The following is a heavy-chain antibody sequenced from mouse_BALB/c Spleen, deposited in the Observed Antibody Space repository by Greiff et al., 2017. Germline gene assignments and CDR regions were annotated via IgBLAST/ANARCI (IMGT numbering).Heavy chain of an antibody. V-gene: IGHV1S22*01. Sequence: LKQPGSELVRPGASVKLSCKASGYTFTSYWMHWVKQRPGQGLEWIGNIYPGSGSTNYDEKFKSKATLTVDTSSSTAYMQLSSLTSEDSAVYYCTRSGTTVRPYYFDYWGQGTTLTGSS. CDR3: TRSGTTVRPYYFDY. CDR2: IYPGSGST. J-gene: IGHJ2*01. D-gene: IGHD1-1*01. CDR1: GYTFTSYW.